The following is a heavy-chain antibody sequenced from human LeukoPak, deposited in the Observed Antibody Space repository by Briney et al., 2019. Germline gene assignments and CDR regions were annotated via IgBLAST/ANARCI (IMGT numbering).Heavy chain of an antibody. V-gene: IGHV4-39*01. CDR3: ARQLLWFGERIDYYYGMDV. Sequence: SETLSLTCTVSGGSISSSSYYWGWIRQPPGKGLEWIGSIYYSGSTYYNPPLKSRVTISVDTSKNQFSLKLSSVTAADTAVYYCARQLLWFGERIDYYYGMDVWGQGTTVTVSS. J-gene: IGHJ6*02. D-gene: IGHD3-10*01. CDR2: IYYSGST. CDR1: GGSISSSSYY.